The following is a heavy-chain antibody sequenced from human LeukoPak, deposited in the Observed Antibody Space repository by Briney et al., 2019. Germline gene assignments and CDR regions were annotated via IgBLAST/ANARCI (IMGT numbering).Heavy chain of an antibody. CDR1: GFTFSNYA. D-gene: IGHD2-21*02. J-gene: IGHJ4*02. CDR3: AKDRVVVTGDFDY. V-gene: IGHV3-23*01. CDR2: ISNGDDNT. Sequence: GGSLRLSCAASGFTFSNYAMSWVRQAPGKGLEWVSTISNGDDNTYYADSVKGRFTISRDNSKNTLYLQMNSLRAEDTAVYYCAKDRVVVTGDFDYWGQGTLVTVSS.